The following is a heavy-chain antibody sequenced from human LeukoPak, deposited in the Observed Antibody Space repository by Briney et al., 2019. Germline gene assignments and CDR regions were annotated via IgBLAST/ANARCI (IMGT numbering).Heavy chain of an antibody. CDR2: INPSGGST. J-gene: IGHJ6*03. CDR1: GYTFIAYY. Sequence: ASVKVSCKASGYTFIAYYMHWVRQAPGQGLEWMGIINPSGGSTSYAQKFQGRVTMTRDASTSTAYMELRSLRSDDTAVYYCARTYIGGSYYYYYYMDVWGKGTTVTVSS. CDR3: ARTYIGGSYYYYYYMDV. D-gene: IGHD1-26*01. V-gene: IGHV1-46*01.